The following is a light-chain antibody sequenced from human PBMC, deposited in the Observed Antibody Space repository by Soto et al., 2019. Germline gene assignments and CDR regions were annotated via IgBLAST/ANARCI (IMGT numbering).Light chain of an antibody. CDR2: DAA. CDR1: QNINTY. Sequence: DIQMTQSPYSLSAAVGDRVTIACRASQNINTYLIWYQQKPGKAPKLLMFDAASLQSGVPSRFSGSGSRTDFTLTITSLQPEDFATYYCQQTSSAPFTFGPGTKVDIK. V-gene: IGKV1-39*01. CDR3: QQTSSAPFT. J-gene: IGKJ3*01.